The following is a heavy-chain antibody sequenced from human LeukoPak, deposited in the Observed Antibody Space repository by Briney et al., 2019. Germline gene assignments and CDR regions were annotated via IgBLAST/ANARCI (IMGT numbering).Heavy chain of an antibody. Sequence: GESLKISCKGSGYSFTSYWIGLVRQMPGKGLEWMGIISDTRYNPSFQGQVTISADKSISTAYLQWSSLKASDTAMYYCARWGVAGYYFDYWGQGTLVTAYS. J-gene: IGHJ4*02. CDR3: ARWGVAGYYFDY. D-gene: IGHD6-19*01. CDR1: GYSFTSYW. V-gene: IGHV5-51*01. CDR2: ISDT.